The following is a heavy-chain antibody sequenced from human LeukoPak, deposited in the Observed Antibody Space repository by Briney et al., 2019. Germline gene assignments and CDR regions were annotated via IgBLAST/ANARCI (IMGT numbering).Heavy chain of an antibody. CDR1: GGTFSNYA. CDR2: IVPVLGTA. D-gene: IGHD6-6*01. V-gene: IGHV1-69*05. CDR3: ATAWFEQLVVAGAFEI. J-gene: IGHJ3*02. Sequence: SVKVSCKASGGTFSNYAINWVRQAPGQVLDWLGGIVPVLGTANYAQKFQGRVTITTDESTSTVYMELSSLRSEDTAVYYCATAWFEQLVVAGAFEIWGQGTMVTVSS.